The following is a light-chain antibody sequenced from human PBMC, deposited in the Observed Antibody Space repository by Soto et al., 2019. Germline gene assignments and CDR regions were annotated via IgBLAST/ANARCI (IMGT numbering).Light chain of an antibody. J-gene: IGKJ1*01. Sequence: EIVMTQSPATLSVSPGEEATLSCRASQSVRSNLGWYQQKPGQAPRLLIYRASSRATGIPDRFSGSGSGTEFTLTISSLQSEDFAIYYCQQRYNWPLTFGQGTKVEIK. CDR2: RAS. CDR1: QSVRSN. CDR3: QQRYNWPLT. V-gene: IGKV3-15*01.